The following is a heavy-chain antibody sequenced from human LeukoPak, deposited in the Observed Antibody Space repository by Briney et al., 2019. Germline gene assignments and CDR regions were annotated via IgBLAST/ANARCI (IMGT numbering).Heavy chain of an antibody. CDR2: FSSGGSA. J-gene: IGHJ6*03. D-gene: IGHD3-22*01. CDR1: GGSISSSSYY. CDR3: ARTPDKHYYYTDV. Sequence: SETLSLTCIVPGGSISSSSYYWAWIRQSPGKGLEWIGTFSSGGSAYYNPSLTSRVSISKDTSDNQFSLRLYSVTAADTAVYYCARTPDKHYYYTDVWGKGTTVTVSS. V-gene: IGHV4-39*07.